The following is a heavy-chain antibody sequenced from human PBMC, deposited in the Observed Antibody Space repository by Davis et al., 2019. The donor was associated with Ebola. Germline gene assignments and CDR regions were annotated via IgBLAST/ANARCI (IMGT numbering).Heavy chain of an antibody. Sequence: GESLKISCAASGFTFSTYVMRWVRQAPGKGLEWVSSIIGSGETTYYAESVKGRFTISRDNSKSTLYLQMNALRAEDTALYYCARGAGDSHFFDCWGQETLVTVSS. CDR2: IIGSGETT. CDR1: GFTFSTYV. J-gene: IGHJ4*02. V-gene: IGHV3-23*01. CDR3: ARGAGDSHFFDC. D-gene: IGHD2-21*02.